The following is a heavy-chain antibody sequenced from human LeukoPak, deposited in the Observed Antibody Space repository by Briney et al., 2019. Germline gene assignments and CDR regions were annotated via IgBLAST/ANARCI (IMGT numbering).Heavy chain of an antibody. D-gene: IGHD5-12*01. CDR3: ARHDKGYSGYVTLDY. Sequence: GESLKISCKGSGYSFTSYWIGWVRQMPGKGLEWMGIINPGYSDIRYSPSFQGQVTISADKSISTAYLQWSSLKASDTAIYYCARHDKGYSGYVTLDYWAREPWSPSPQ. CDR2: INPGYSDI. J-gene: IGHJ4*02. V-gene: IGHV5-51*01. CDR1: GYSFTSYW.